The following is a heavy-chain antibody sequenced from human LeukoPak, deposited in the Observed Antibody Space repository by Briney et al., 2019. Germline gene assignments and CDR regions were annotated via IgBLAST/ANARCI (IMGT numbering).Heavy chain of an antibody. J-gene: IGHJ4*02. D-gene: IGHD5-18*01. CDR2: IYYSGST. V-gene: IGHV4-59*08. CDR3: ATSGYSYGYVPKYYFDY. CDR1: GGSISSYY. Sequence: KTSETLSLTCTVSGGSISSYYWSWIRQPPGKGLEWIGYIYYSGSTNYNPSLKSRVTISVDTSKNQFSLKLSSVTAADTAVYYCATSGYSYGYVPKYYFDYWGQGTLVTVSS.